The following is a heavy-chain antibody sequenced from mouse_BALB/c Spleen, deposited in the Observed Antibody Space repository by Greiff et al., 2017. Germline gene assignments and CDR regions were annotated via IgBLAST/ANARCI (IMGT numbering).Heavy chain of an antibody. V-gene: IGHV1-9*01. CDR2: ILPGSGST. D-gene: IGHD2-1*01. J-gene: IGHJ4*01. Sequence: QVQLKQSGADLMKPGASVKISCKATGYTFSSYWIEWVKQRPGHGLEWIGEILPGSGSTNYNEKFKGKATFTADTSSNTAYMQLSSLTSEDSAVYYCARSPHGNYVGYAMDYWGQGTSVTVSS. CDR1: GYTFSSYW. CDR3: ARSPHGNYVGYAMDY.